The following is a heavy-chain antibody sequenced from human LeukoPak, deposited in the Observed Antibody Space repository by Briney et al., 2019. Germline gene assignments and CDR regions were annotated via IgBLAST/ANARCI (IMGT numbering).Heavy chain of an antibody. CDR3: AKDLWHTGSYSSNYYYYGMDV. CDR1: GFKFRNYW. CDR2: IKFDGSEE. Sequence: PGGSLRLSCAASGFKFRNYWMSWVRQAPGRGLDWVANIKFDGSEEIYVDSVKGRFTISRDNAKKSLYLQMNSLRVEDTAVYYCAKDLWHTGSYSSNYYYYGMDVWGQGTTVTVSS. J-gene: IGHJ6*02. D-gene: IGHD1-26*01. V-gene: IGHV3-7*01.